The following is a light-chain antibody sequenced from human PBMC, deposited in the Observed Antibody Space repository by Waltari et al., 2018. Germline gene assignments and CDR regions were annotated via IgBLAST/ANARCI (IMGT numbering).Light chain of an antibody. Sequence: EIVLTQSPGTLSLSPGERATLSCRASQTVSRGLLAWYQQKPGQAPRLLIYGASSRATGIPDRFSGSGSGTDFTLTISSLEPDDFAVYYCHQYSNSPLTFGGGTKVEIK. V-gene: IGKV3-20*01. CDR2: GAS. CDR1: QTVSRGL. CDR3: HQYSNSPLT. J-gene: IGKJ4*01.